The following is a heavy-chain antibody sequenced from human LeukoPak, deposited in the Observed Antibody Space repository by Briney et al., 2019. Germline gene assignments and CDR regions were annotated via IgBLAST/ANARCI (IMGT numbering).Heavy chain of an antibody. CDR1: GGTFSSYA. D-gene: IGHD1-14*01. CDR3: AREGNQLRNYYYYYMDV. J-gene: IGHJ6*03. CDR2: IIPILGIA. Sequence: ASVKVSCKASGGTFSSYAISWVRQAPGQGVEWMGRIIPILGIANYAQKFQGRVTITADKSTSTAYMELSSLRSEDTAVYYCAREGNQLRNYYYYYMDVWGKGTTVTVSS. V-gene: IGHV1-69*04.